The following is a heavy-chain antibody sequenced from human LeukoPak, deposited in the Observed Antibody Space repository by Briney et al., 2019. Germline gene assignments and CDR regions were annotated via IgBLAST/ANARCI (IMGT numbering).Heavy chain of an antibody. D-gene: IGHD5-12*01. V-gene: IGHV4-38-2*02. CDR1: GYSISSGYY. Sequence: SETLSLTCTVSGYSISSGYYWGWIRQPPGQGLEWIGSIYHSGSTYYNPSLKSRVTISVDTSKNQFSLKLSSVTAADTAMYYCARDDSGYGKYWGQGTLVTVSS. J-gene: IGHJ4*02. CDR3: ARDDSGYGKY. CDR2: IYHSGST.